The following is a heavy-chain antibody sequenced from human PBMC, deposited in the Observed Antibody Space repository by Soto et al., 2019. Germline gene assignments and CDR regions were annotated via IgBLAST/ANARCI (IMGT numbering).Heavy chain of an antibody. Sequence: GGSLRLSCTASGFSFSTYTMNWVRQAPGKGLEWVSDISGTGNIVYYADSVKGRFTASRDNAKNSLYLQMNSLRDEDSALYYCTREGPAPPYYCYDYWGQGTLVTVSS. D-gene: IGHD3-10*01. CDR3: TREGPAPPYYCYDY. CDR1: GFSFSTYT. J-gene: IGHJ4*02. CDR2: ISGTGNIV. V-gene: IGHV3-48*02.